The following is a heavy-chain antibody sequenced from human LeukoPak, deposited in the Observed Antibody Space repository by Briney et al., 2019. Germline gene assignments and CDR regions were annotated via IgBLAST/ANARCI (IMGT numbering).Heavy chain of an antibody. V-gene: IGHV3-15*01. CDR1: GFTFSNAW. Sequence: PGGSLRLSCAASGFTFSNAWMSWVRQAPGKGLEWVGRIKSKTDGGTTDYAAPVKGRFTISRDDSKNTLYLQMNSLKTEDTAVYYCTTDPSSRTYYDFWSGYSWFDPWGQGTLVTVSS. CDR3: TTDPSSRTYYDFWSGYSWFDP. CDR2: IKSKTDGGTT. D-gene: IGHD3-3*01. J-gene: IGHJ5*02.